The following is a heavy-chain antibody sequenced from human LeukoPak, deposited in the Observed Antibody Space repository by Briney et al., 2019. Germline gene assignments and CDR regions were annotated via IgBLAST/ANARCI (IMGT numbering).Heavy chain of an antibody. CDR1: GGSITTTHYY. J-gene: IGHJ6*03. CDR3: ASLTTVTAAYYYNYHMDV. V-gene: IGHV4-39*07. D-gene: IGHD4-17*01. Sequence: SETLSLTCIVSGGSITTTHYYWGWIRQPPGKGLEWIGTMFYNGNANYNPSLKSRVTISVDTSKNQFSLKVNSVTAADTAVYYCASLTTVTAAYYYNYHMDVWGKGTTVTVSS. CDR2: MFYNGNA.